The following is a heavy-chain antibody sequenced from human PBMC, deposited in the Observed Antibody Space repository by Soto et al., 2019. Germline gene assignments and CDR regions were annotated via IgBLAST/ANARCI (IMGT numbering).Heavy chain of an antibody. CDR1: GYTFTTYD. V-gene: IGHV1-8*01. D-gene: IGHD1-1*01. Sequence: QVQLVQSGAEVTKPGASVKVSCRASGYTFTTYDINWVRQATGQGLEWMGWMSPNSGATGYAQKFQGRVTMTGDTSINTAYMELSNMRSEDTAIYYCARGVDAGVDVWGQGTTVTVSS. J-gene: IGHJ6*02. CDR2: MSPNSGAT. CDR3: ARGVDAGVDV.